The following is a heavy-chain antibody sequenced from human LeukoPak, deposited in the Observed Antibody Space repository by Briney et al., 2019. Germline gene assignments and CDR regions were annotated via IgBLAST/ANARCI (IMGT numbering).Heavy chain of an antibody. CDR2: IYVCGST. J-gene: IGHJ4*02. CDR1: GFTVSSNH. CDR3: VREMNVFGRTFSFDY. D-gene: IGHD3-16*01. Sequence: GGSLRLSCVASGFTVSSNHMWWVRQAPGKGLEWVSLIYVCGSTFYADSVKRRFTFSRDISKNTLYLQTNSLTVEDTALYYCVREMNVFGRTFSFDYWGQGALVTVSS. V-gene: IGHV3-53*01.